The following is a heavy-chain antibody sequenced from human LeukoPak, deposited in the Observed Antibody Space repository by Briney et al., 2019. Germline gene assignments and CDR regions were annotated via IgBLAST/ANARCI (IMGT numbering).Heavy chain of an antibody. CDR2: IYYSGST. CDR3: ARAGWGFYYYMDV. J-gene: IGHJ6*03. D-gene: IGHD6-19*01. CDR1: GGSISSYY. Sequence: PSETLSLTCTVSGGSISSYYWSWIRQPPGKGLEWIGYIYYSGSTNYNPSLKSRVTISVDTSKNQFSLKLSSVTAADTAVYYCARAGWGFYYYMDVWGKGTTVTVSS. V-gene: IGHV4-59*01.